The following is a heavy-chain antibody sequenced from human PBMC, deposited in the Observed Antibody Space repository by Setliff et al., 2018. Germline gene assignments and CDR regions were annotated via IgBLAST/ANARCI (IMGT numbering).Heavy chain of an antibody. V-gene: IGHV4-59*01. CDR2: IYYSGST. J-gene: IGHJ3*02. D-gene: IGHD3-22*01. CDR1: GGSIRRYN. CDR3: ARAREGGYDSSGYYYGMDAFDI. Sequence: KPSESRSLTCTVSGGSIRRYNWSWMRQPPGKGLECIGYIYYSGSTNYNTSLKSRVTISLDKSKNQFSLKLSSVTAADTAVYYCARAREGGYDSSGYYYGMDAFDIWGQGTMVTVSS.